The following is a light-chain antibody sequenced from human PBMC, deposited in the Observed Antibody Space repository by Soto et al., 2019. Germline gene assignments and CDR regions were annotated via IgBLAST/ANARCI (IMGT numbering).Light chain of an antibody. V-gene: IGKV2-30*01. J-gene: IGKJ2*01. CDR2: KVS. CDR1: ESLVYSDGDTY. CDR3: MQGKQWPYT. Sequence: DIVMTQSPLSLPVTLGQPASISCRSSESLVYSDGDTYLDWFQQRPGQSPRRLIYKVSNRDSGVPDRFSGSASGIDFTLRISRVEAEDVGVYYYCMQGKQWPYTFGQGTKLEIK.